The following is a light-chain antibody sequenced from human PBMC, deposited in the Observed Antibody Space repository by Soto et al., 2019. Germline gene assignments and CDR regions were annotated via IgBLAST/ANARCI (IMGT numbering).Light chain of an antibody. CDR2: GAS. Sequence: EIVLTQSPGTLSLSPGERATLSCRASQSVSNNYLAWYQQKPGQAPRLLIYGASSRATGIPDRFSGSGSGTEFTLTISSLQSEDFAVYYCQQYNNWLTFGGGTKVDI. CDR1: QSVSNNY. V-gene: IGKV3-20*01. J-gene: IGKJ4*01. CDR3: QQYNNWLT.